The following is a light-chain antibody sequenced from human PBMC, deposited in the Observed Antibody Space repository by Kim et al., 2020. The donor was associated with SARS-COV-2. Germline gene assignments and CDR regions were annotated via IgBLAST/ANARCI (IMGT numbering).Light chain of an antibody. Sequence: SASVGDRVTITCRASHSISSWLAWYQQKPGKAPKLLIYDASSLESGVPSRFSGGGSGTEFTLTISSLQPDDFATYYCQQYNSYPDTFGQGTKLEI. CDR1: HSISSW. J-gene: IGKJ2*01. V-gene: IGKV1-5*01. CDR2: DAS. CDR3: QQYNSYPDT.